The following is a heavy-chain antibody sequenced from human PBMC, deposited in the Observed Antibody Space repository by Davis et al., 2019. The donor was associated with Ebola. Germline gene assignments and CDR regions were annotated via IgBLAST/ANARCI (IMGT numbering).Heavy chain of an antibody. CDR3: ARDRAMGFFTVTTQNAFDI. Sequence: GESLKISCAASGFTFSSYWMHWVRQAPGKGLVWVSRINSDGSSTSYADSVKGRFTISRDNAKNTLYLQMNSLRAEDTAVYYCARDRAMGFFTVTTQNAFDIWGQGTMVTVSS. D-gene: IGHD4-17*01. CDR1: GFTFSSYW. V-gene: IGHV3-74*01. CDR2: INSDGSST. J-gene: IGHJ3*02.